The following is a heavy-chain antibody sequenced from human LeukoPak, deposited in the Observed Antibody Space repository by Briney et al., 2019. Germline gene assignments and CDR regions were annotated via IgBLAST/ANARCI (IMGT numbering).Heavy chain of an antibody. Sequence: GGSLRLSCAASGFTFSSYSMNWVRQAPGKGLEWVSSISSSSSYIYYADSVKGRFTISRDNAKNLLYLQMNSLRAEDTAVYYCARVRAAALDYWGQGTLVTVSS. CDR3: ARVRAAALDY. CDR1: GFTFSSYS. CDR2: ISSSSSYI. V-gene: IGHV3-21*01. J-gene: IGHJ4*02. D-gene: IGHD6-13*01.